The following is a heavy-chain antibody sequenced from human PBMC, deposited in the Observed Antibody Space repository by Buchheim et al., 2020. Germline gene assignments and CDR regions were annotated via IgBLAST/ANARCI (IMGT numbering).Heavy chain of an antibody. J-gene: IGHJ6*03. D-gene: IGHD6-6*01. CDR2: INPNSGGT. CDR3: ARGKAARPRRVNYYYYYMDV. V-gene: IGHV1-2*04. CDR1: GYTFTGYY. Sequence: QVQLVQSGAEVKKPGASVKVSCKASGYTFTGYYMHWVRQAPGQGLEWMGWINPNSGGTNYAQKFQGWVTMTRDTSISTAYMELSSLRSEDTAVYYCARGKAARPRRVNYYYYYMDVWGKGTT.